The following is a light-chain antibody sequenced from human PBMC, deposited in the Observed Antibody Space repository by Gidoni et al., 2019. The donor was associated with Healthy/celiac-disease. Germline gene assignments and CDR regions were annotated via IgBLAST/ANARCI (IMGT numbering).Light chain of an antibody. CDR1: QGISSY. CDR3: QQYYSYPCS. Sequence: AIRMTQSTSSCSASTGDRVTITCRASQGISSYLAWYQQKPGKAPKLLIYAASTLQSGVPSRFSGSGSGTDFTLTISCLQSEDFATYYCQQYYSYPCSFGQXTKLEIK. J-gene: IGKJ2*04. CDR2: AAS. V-gene: IGKV1-8*01.